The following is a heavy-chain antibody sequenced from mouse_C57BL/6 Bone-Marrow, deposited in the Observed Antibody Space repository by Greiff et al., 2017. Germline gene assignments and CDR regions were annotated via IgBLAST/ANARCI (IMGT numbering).Heavy chain of an antibody. CDR2: ISSGGSYT. D-gene: IGHD1-1*01. Sequence: DVMLVESGGDLVKPGGSLKLSCAASGFTFSSYGMSWVRQTPDKRLEWVATISSGGSYTYYPDSVKGRFTISRDNAKNTLYLQMSSLKSEDTAMYYCARESNLHYYGSSFCAYWGQGTLVTVSA. V-gene: IGHV5-6*02. CDR1: GFTFSSYG. CDR3: ARESNLHYYGSSFCAY. J-gene: IGHJ3*01.